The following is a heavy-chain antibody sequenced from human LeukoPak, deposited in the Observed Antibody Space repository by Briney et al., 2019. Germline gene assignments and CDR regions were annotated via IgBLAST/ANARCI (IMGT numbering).Heavy chain of an antibody. J-gene: IGHJ4*02. V-gene: IGHV3-30*02. CDR2: MNHDGNSE. D-gene: IGHD5-18*01. CDR3: AKDGHGTDMDY. CDR1: GFTFSNYG. Sequence: GGSLRLSCAASGFTFSNYGMHWVRQAPGKGLEWVAFMNHDGNSEYYGDSVKGRFTISRDNSKNILYLQMNSLRAEDTAVYYCAKDGHGTDMDYWGQGNLVTVSS.